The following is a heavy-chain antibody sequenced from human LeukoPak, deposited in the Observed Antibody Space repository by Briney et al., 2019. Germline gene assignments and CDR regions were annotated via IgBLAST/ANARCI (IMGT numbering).Heavy chain of an antibody. Sequence: SSETLSLTCTVSGGSISSSSYYWGWIRQPPGKGLEWIGSIYHSGSTYYNPSLKSRVTISVDTSKNQFSLKLSSVTAADTAVYYCARVRVVVPAAIPLDAFDIWGQGTMVTVSS. D-gene: IGHD2-2*02. J-gene: IGHJ3*02. CDR1: GGSISSSSYY. V-gene: IGHV4-39*07. CDR2: IYHSGST. CDR3: ARVRVVVPAAIPLDAFDI.